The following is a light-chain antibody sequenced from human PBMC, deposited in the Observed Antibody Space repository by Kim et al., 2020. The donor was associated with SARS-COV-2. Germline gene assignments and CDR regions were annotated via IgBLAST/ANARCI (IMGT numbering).Light chain of an antibody. CDR2: QND. CDR3: QAWDSSTFWV. CDR1: KLGDKY. J-gene: IGLJ3*02. Sequence: SYELTQPPSVSVSPGQTASITCSGDKLGDKYACWYQQKPGQSPVLVIYQNDKRPSGIPERFSGSNSGDPATLTISGTQAMDEADYYCQAWDSSTFWVFGG. V-gene: IGLV3-1*01.